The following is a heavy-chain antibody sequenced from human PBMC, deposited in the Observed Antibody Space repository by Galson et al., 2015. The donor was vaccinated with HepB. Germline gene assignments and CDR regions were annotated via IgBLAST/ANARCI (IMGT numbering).Heavy chain of an antibody. CDR1: GFTFSSYA. J-gene: IGHJ4*02. Sequence: SLRLSCAASGFTFSSYAMSWVRQAPGEGLEWVSAISGSGGSTYYADSVKGRFTISRDNSKNTLYLQMNSLRAEDTAVYYCAKSRSGYMYYFDYWGQGTLVTVSS. D-gene: IGHD3-22*01. CDR2: ISGSGGST. CDR3: AKSRSGYMYYFDY. V-gene: IGHV3-23*01.